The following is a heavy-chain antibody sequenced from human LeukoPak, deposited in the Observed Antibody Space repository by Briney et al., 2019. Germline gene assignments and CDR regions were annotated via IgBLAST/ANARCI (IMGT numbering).Heavy chain of an antibody. D-gene: IGHD5-12*01. CDR1: GYSFTSYW. V-gene: IGHV5-10-1*01. CDR3: ARHAIVATTPNWFDP. CDR2: IDPSDSYT. Sequence: GESLKISCKGSGYSFTSYWTAWVRQMPGKGLEWMGRIDPSDSYTNYSPSFEGHVTISVDKSISTAYLQWSSLKASDTAMYYCARHAIVATTPNWFDPWGQGTLVTVSS. J-gene: IGHJ5*02.